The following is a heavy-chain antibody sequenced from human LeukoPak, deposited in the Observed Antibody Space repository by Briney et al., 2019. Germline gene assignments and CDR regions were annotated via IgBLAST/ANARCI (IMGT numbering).Heavy chain of an antibody. D-gene: IGHD4-17*01. J-gene: IGHJ2*01. CDR3: ARRPQPPQYGDYVWYFDL. Sequence: PSETLSLTCTVSGHSISSGHSWGWIRQSPGKGLEWIGSIFDGGSTHYNSSLKSRVTIAVDTSKNQFSLSLSSVTAADTAVYYCARRPQPPQYGDYVWYFDLWGRGTLVTVSS. CDR2: IFDGGST. V-gene: IGHV4-38-2*02. CDR1: GHSISSGHS.